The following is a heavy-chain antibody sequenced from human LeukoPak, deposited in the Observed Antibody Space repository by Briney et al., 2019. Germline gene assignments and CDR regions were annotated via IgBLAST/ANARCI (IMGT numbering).Heavy chain of an antibody. J-gene: IGHJ4*02. D-gene: IGHD3-22*01. Sequence: SETLSLTCTVSGGSFSSYYWSWIRQPAGKGLEWIGRIYTSGSTNSNPSLKSRVTMSVDTSKSQFSLNLSSVTAADTAVYYCARSMNYYDSRGYSFDYWGQGTLVTVSS. CDR1: GGSFSSYY. CDR3: ARSMNYYDSRGYSFDY. CDR2: IYTSGST. V-gene: IGHV4-4*07.